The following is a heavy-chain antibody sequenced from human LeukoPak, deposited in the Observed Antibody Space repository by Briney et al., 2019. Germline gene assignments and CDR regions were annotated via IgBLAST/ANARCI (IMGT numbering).Heavy chain of an antibody. D-gene: IGHD2-2*02. CDR3: ARSRGSSCYMGSDY. J-gene: IGHJ4*02. Sequence: GGSLRLSCAAPGFTFSDYYMSWIRQAPGKGLEWVSYISSSGSTIYYADSVKGRFAISRDISKNTLYLQMDSLRAEDTAVYYCARSRGSSCYMGSDYWGQGTLVTVSS. CDR1: GFTFSDYY. V-gene: IGHV3-11*01. CDR2: ISSSGSTI.